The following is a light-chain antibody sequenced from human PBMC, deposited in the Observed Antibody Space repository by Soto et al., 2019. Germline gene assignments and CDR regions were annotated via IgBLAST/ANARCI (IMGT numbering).Light chain of an antibody. CDR2: DAS. V-gene: IGKV1-5*01. J-gene: IGKJ4*01. Sequence: DIQMTQSPSALSASVGDRVTITCRGSQGISSWLAWYQQKLGRAPRLLIYDASSLESGVPSRFSGSGYGTEFTLTISSLQPDDFATYYCQQYNTYSSLTFGGGTKVDIK. CDR3: QQYNTYSSLT. CDR1: QGISSW.